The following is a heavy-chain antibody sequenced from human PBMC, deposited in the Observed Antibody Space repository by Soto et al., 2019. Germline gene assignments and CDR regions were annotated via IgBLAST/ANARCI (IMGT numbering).Heavy chain of an antibody. CDR3: ARDYYGYDFWSGPRGAFDI. D-gene: IGHD3-3*01. J-gene: IGHJ3*02. Sequence: ASVKVSCKASGGTFSSYAISWVRQAPGQGLEWMGGIIPIFGTANYAQKFQGRVTITADESTSTAYMELSSLRSEDTAVYYCARDYYGYDFWSGPRGAFDIWGQGTMVTVSS. V-gene: IGHV1-69*13. CDR2: IIPIFGTA. CDR1: GGTFSSYA.